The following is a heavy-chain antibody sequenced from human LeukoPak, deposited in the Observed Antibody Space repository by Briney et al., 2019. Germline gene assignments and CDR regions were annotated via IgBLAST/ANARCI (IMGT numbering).Heavy chain of an antibody. CDR3: ARLYSSGRGWFDP. CDR1: GYRFTTYW. CDR2: IYPGESDT. J-gene: IGHJ5*02. V-gene: IGHV5-51*01. Sequence: GESLKISCKGSGYRFTTYWIGWVRQMPGKGLELLGVIYPGESDTRYSPSFQGQVTISADRSISTAYLQWSSLKASDTAMYYCARLYSSGRGWFDPWGQGTLVTVSS. D-gene: IGHD6-19*01.